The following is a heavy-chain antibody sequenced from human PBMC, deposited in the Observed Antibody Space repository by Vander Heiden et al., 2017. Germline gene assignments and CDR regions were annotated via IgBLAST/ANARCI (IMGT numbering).Heavy chain of an antibody. CDR2: INPSGGSI. Sequence: QVQLVPSGAEVKKPGASVTVSCQATGYTFTSYYMHWVQQAPGQGLEWMGIINPSGGSISYAQKFQGRVTMTRDTSTSTVYMELSSLRSEDTAVYYCARSPYYYGSGHYGMDVWGQGTTVTVSS. J-gene: IGHJ6*02. V-gene: IGHV1-46*01. CDR1: GYTFTSYY. D-gene: IGHD3-10*01. CDR3: ARSPYYYGSGHYGMDV.